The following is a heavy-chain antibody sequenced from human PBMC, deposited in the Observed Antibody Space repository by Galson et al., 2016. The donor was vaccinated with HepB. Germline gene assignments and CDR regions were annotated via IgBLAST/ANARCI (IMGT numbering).Heavy chain of an antibody. J-gene: IGHJ3*01. CDR2: ITNSGSNI. CDR3: VRDHFYAFDV. Sequence: SLRLSCAASGFSFSAYSMNWVRQAPGKGLEWLSYITNSGSNIFYADSVKGRFIISRDDAKDSLYLQMNSLRVGDAAVYYCVRDHFYAFDVWGQGTVVTVSS. V-gene: IGHV3-48*01. CDR1: GFSFSAYS.